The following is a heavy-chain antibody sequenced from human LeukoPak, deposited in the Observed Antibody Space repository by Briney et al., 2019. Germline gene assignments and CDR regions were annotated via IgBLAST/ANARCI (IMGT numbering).Heavy chain of an antibody. D-gene: IGHD1-26*01. Sequence: PGRSLRLSCAASGFTFSSYGMHWVRQAPGKGLEWVAVISYDGSNKYYADSVKGRFTISRDNSKNTLYLQMNSLRAEDTAVYYCAKGERYSGCYVAGYWGQGTLVTVSS. CDR2: ISYDGSNK. J-gene: IGHJ4*02. CDR1: GFTFSSYG. CDR3: AKGERYSGCYVAGY. V-gene: IGHV3-30*18.